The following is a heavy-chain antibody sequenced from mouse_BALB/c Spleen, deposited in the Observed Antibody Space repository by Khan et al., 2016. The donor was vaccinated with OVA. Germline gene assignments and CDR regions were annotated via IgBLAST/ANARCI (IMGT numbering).Heavy chain of an antibody. J-gene: IGHJ3*01. CDR3: ARGGYGGFAY. CDR1: GYTFSSYW. D-gene: IGHD2-2*01. Sequence: QVQLQQSGGDLMKPGASVKISCKATGYTFSSYWIEWVKQRPGHGLEWIGQIFPGSVSTTYNEKFKGKDTFTADPSSNTAYMQLSSLTSEDSAVYYCARGGYGGFAYWCQGTLVTVSA. V-gene: IGHV1-9*01. CDR2: IFPGSVST.